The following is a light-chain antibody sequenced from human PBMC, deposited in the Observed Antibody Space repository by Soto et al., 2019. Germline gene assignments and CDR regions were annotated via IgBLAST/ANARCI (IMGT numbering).Light chain of an antibody. V-gene: IGKV3-15*01. Sequence: EIVMTQSPATLSVSPGERATLSCRASQSVSSNLASYQQKPGHAPRLLIYGASTRATGIPARFSGSESGTEFTLTIGGLQPDDFATYYCQQFNSYPITFGQGTRLEIK. CDR1: QSVSSN. J-gene: IGKJ5*01. CDR3: QQFNSYPIT. CDR2: GAS.